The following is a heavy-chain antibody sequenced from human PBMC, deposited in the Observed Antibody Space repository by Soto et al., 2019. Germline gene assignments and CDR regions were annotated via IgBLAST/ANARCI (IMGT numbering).Heavy chain of an antibody. J-gene: IGHJ4*02. Sequence: QLQLQESGPGLVKPSETLSLTCTVSGGSISSSSYYWGWIRQPPGKGLEWIGSIYYSGSTYYNPSLKGRVTISVDTSKNQFSLKLSSVTAADTAVYYCARRDESHFDYWGQGTLVTVSS. CDR1: GGSISSSSYY. CDR3: ARRDESHFDY. V-gene: IGHV4-39*01. CDR2: IYYSGST.